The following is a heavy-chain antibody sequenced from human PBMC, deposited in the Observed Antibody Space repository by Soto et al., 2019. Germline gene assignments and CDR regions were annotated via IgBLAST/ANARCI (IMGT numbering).Heavy chain of an antibody. CDR1: GFTFSDYA. Sequence: VQLVESGGGVVQPGRSLRLSCAASGFTFSDYAMHWVRQAPGKGLEWVAVVSHDGRNTHYADSVKGRFTISRDSSKTPVPREMPSLRAEDTVVYYCATGGRQWLVTSDFNYWGQGALVTVSS. V-gene: IGHV3-30*03. J-gene: IGHJ4*02. CDR2: VSHDGRNT. D-gene: IGHD6-19*01. CDR3: ATGGRQWLVTSDFNY.